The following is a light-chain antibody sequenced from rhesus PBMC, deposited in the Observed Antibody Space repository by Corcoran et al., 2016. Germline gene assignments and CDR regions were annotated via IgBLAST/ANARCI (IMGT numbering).Light chain of an antibody. CDR1: QNIYST. V-gene: IGKV1S12*01. CDR3: KHYYDNPYI. Sequence: DIQMTQSPSALSASVGDRVTISCRASQNIYSTLAWYQQKPGKAPKLLIYAASTLQPGIPPRFSGSGSGTDFTLPITSLQPGDSATYYCKHYYDNPYICGQGTRVEIK. J-gene: IGKJ2*01. CDR2: AAS.